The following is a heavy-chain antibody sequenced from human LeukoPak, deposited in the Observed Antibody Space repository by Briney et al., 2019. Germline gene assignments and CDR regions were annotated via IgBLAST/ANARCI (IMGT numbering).Heavy chain of an antibody. CDR3: ARSLAYCGGDCYSRAFDI. Sequence: ASVKVSCKASGGTFSSYAISLVRQAPGQGLEWMGRIIPILGIANYAQKFQGRVTITADKSTSTAYMELSSLRSEDTAVYYCARSLAYCGGDCYSRAFDIWGQGTMVTVSS. J-gene: IGHJ3*02. CDR1: GGTFSSYA. V-gene: IGHV1-69*04. D-gene: IGHD2-21*02. CDR2: IIPILGIA.